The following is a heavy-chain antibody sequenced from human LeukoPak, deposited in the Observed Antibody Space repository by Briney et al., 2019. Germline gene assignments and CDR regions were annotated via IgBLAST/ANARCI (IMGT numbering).Heavy chain of an antibody. CDR1: GYTFTSYG. Sequence: ASVKVSCKASGYTFTSYGISWVRQAPGQGLEWMGWISAYNGNTNYAQKLQGRVTMTTDTSTSTAYMELRSLRSDDTAVYYCASPLTSSWYSAFDIWGQGTLVTVSS. D-gene: IGHD6-13*01. CDR2: ISAYNGNT. CDR3: ASPLTSSWYSAFDI. V-gene: IGHV1-18*01. J-gene: IGHJ4*02.